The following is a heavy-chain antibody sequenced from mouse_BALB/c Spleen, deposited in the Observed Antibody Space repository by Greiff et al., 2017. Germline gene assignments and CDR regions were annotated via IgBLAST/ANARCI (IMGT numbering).Heavy chain of an antibody. CDR2: INPGSGGT. J-gene: IGHJ4*01. CDR3: ARNYDYDDGAMDY. Sequence: QVQLKQSGAELVRPGTSVKVSCKASGYAFTNYLIEWVKQRPGQGLEWIGVINPGSGGTNYNEKFKGKATLTADKSSSTAYMQLSSLTSDDSAVYFCARNYDYDDGAMDYWGQGTSVTVSS. D-gene: IGHD2-4*01. V-gene: IGHV1-54*01. CDR1: GYAFTNYL.